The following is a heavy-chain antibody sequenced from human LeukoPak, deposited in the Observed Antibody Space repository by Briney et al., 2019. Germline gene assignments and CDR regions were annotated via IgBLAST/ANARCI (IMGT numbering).Heavy chain of an antibody. V-gene: IGHV1-69*05. Sequence: GSSVKVSCKASGGTFDSYAISWVRQAPGQGLEWMGRIIPIFGTANYAQKFQGRVTITTDESTSTAYMELSSLRSEDTAVYYCASSPVYCSSTSCYMMAFDYWGQGTLVTVYS. CDR2: IIPIFGTA. J-gene: IGHJ4*02. CDR1: GGTFDSYA. D-gene: IGHD2-2*02. CDR3: ASSPVYCSSTSCYMMAFDY.